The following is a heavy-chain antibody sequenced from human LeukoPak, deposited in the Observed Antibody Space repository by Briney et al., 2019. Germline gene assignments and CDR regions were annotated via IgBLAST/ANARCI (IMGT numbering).Heavy chain of an antibody. V-gene: IGHV3-13*01. CDR1: GFTFSSYD. J-gene: IGHJ4*02. CDR3: ARRGSYGGFDY. CDR2: IGTAGDT. Sequence: GGSLRLSCAASGFTFSSYDMHWVRQATGKGLEWVSAIGTAGDTYYPGSVKGRFTISRENAKNSLYLQMNSPRAGDTAVYYCARRGSYGGFDYWGQGTLVTVSS. D-gene: IGHD1-26*01.